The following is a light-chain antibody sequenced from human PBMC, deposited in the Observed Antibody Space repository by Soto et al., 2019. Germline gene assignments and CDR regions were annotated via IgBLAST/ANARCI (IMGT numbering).Light chain of an antibody. CDR3: SSYTSSSRYV. J-gene: IGLJ1*01. CDR2: EVS. CDR1: SSDVGGYNY. Sequence: LTQPASVSGSPGQSITISCTGTSSDVGGYNYVSWYQQHPGKAPKLMIYEVSNRPSGVSNRFSGSKSGNTASLTISGLQAEDEADYYCSSYTSSSRYVFGTGTKVTVL. V-gene: IGLV2-14*01.